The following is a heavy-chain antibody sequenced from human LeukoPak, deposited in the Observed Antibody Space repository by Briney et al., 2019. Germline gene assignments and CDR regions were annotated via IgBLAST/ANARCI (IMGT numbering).Heavy chain of an antibody. CDR1: GFTFSSYA. J-gene: IGHJ6*02. Sequence: GGSLRLSCAASGFTFSSYAMHWVRQAPGKGLEWVAVISYDGSNKYYADSVKGRFTISRDNSKNTPYLQMNSLRAEDTAVYYCARPVQGYYYYGMDVWGQGTTVTVSS. CDR3: ARPVQGYYYYGMDV. CDR2: ISYDGSNK. V-gene: IGHV3-30*04.